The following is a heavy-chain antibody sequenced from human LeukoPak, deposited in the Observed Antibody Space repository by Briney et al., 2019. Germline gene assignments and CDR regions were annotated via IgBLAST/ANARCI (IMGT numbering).Heavy chain of an antibody. D-gene: IGHD3-10*01. Sequence: GGSLRLSCAASGFTFSSYWMHWVRQAPGKGVVWVSRVRGDGGTTSYADSVKGRFTISRDNAENTLYLQMNSLRAEDTAVYYCAKGALYYYGSGSYYNYWGQGTLVTVSS. CDR3: AKGALYYYGSGSYYNY. CDR1: GFTFSSYW. CDR2: VRGDGGTT. J-gene: IGHJ4*02. V-gene: IGHV3-74*01.